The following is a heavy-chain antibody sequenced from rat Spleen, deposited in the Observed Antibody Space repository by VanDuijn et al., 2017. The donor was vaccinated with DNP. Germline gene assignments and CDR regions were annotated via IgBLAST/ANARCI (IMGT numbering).Heavy chain of an antibody. CDR3: ASNPHIRTAAPFDY. D-gene: IGHD3-8*01. CDR1: GFTFSDYN. V-gene: IGHV5-7*01. J-gene: IGHJ2*01. Sequence: EVQLVESGGGLVQPGRSLKLSCIASGFTFSDYNMAWVRQAPKKGLEWVATISSDDRSIYYRDSVKGRFTISRDNAKNTLYLQMDSLRSEDTATYYCASNPHIRTAAPFDYWGQGVMVTVSS. CDR2: ISSDDRSI.